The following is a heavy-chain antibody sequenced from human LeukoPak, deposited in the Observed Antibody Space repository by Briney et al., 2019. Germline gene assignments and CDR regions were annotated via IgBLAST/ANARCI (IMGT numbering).Heavy chain of an antibody. CDR3: ASLPKYLSPANMVDY. V-gene: IGHV1-2*02. CDR1: GYTCTGYY. J-gene: IGHJ4*02. CDR2: INPNSGGT. D-gene: IGHD2-2*02. Sequence: ASVKVSCKASGYTCTGYYMHWVRQAPGQGLEWMGWINPNSGGTNYAQKFQGRVTMTRDTSISTAYMELSRLRSDDTAVYYCASLPKYLSPANMVDYWPQGPLVTVS.